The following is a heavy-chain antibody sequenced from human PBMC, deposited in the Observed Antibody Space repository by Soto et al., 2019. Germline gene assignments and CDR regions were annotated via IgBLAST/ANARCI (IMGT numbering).Heavy chain of an antibody. CDR2: IYYSGST. V-gene: IGHV4-59*01. Sequence: SETLSLTCTVSGGSISSYYWSWIRQPPGKGLEWIGYIYYSGSTNYNPSLKSRVTISVDTSKNQFSLKLSSVTAADTAVYYCARSYDFWSGYWFDSWGQGTLVTVSS. CDR3: ARSYDFWSGYWFDS. J-gene: IGHJ5*01. D-gene: IGHD3-3*01. CDR1: GGSISSYY.